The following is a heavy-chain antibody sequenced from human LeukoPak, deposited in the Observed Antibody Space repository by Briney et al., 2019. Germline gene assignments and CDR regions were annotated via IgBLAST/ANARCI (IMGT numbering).Heavy chain of an antibody. V-gene: IGHV4-34*01. CDR1: GGSFSGYY. J-gene: IGHJ5*02. CDR2: INHSGST. CDR3: ARVFRFCSGGSCYPWFDP. Sequence: PSETLSLTCAVYGGSFSGYYWSWIRQPPGKGLEWIGEINHSGSTNYNPSLKSRVTISVDTSKNQFSLKLSSVTAADTAVYYCARVFRFCSGGSCYPWFDPWGQGTLVTVSS. D-gene: IGHD2-15*01.